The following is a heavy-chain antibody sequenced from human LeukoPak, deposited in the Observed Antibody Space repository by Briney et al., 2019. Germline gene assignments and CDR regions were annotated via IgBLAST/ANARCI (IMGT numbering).Heavy chain of an antibody. CDR1: GFTFSSYA. CDR3: AKDLGRYRNNFFDY. D-gene: IGHD1-26*01. J-gene: IGHJ4*02. CDR2: ISGSGGST. Sequence: PGGSLRLSCATSGFTFSSYAMSWVRQAPGKGLEWVSVISGSGGSTYYADSVKGRFTITRDNSKNTLFLQMNSLRADDTAVYYCAKDLGRYRNNFFDYWGQGNLVTVSS. V-gene: IGHV3-23*01.